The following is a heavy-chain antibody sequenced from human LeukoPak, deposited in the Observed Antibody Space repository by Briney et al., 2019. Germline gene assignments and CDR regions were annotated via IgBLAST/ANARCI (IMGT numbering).Heavy chain of an antibody. Sequence: SVKLSCKASGYTFTGYYMHWVRQAPGQGLEWMGVIIPMFGTANYAQKFQGRVTITADKSTTTAYMELSSLRSVDTAMYYCARDRYYDFWSGSHYFDYWGQGTLVTVSS. CDR3: ARDRYYDFWSGSHYFDY. CDR2: IIPMFGTA. CDR1: GYTFTGYY. D-gene: IGHD3-3*01. J-gene: IGHJ4*02. V-gene: IGHV1-69*06.